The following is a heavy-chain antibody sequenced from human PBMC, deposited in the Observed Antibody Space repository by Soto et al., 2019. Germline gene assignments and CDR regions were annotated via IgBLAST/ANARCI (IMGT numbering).Heavy chain of an antibody. Sequence: PGGSLRLSCAASGFTFSSYAMSWVRQAPGKGLEWVSAISGSGGSTYYADSVKGRFTISRDNSKNTLYLQMNSLRAEDTAVYYCAKVGDCSSTSCYASFDYWGQGTLVTVSS. V-gene: IGHV3-23*01. CDR2: ISGSGGST. CDR3: AKVGDCSSTSCYASFDY. J-gene: IGHJ4*02. D-gene: IGHD2-2*01. CDR1: GFTFSSYA.